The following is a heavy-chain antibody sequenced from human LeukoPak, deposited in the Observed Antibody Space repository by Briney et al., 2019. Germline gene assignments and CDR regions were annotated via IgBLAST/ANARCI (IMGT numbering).Heavy chain of an antibody. CDR3: ARDVGYDFWSGYFLTPAY. J-gene: IGHJ4*02. Sequence: QPGGSLRLSCAASGFTFSSYAMHWVRQAPGKGLEWVAVISYDGSNKYYADSVKGRFTISRDNSKNTLYLQMNSLRAEDTAVYYCARDVGYDFWSGYFLTPAYWGQGTLVTVSS. V-gene: IGHV3-30-3*01. CDR2: ISYDGSNK. CDR1: GFTFSSYA. D-gene: IGHD3-3*01.